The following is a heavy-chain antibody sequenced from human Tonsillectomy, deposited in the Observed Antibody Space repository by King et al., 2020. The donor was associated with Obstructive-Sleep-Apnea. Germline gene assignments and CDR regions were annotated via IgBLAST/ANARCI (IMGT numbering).Heavy chain of an antibody. Sequence: VQLQESGPGLVKPSETLSLTCTVSGGSISSYYWSWIRQPPGKGLEWIGYIYYSGSTNYNPSLTSRVTISVDTSKNQFSLNLSSVTAADTAVYYCARVKFEDSSGYYYFDYWGQGTLVTVSS. CDR2: IYYSGST. CDR1: GGSISSYY. CDR3: ARVKFEDSSGYYYFDY. V-gene: IGHV4-59*01. J-gene: IGHJ4*02. D-gene: IGHD3-22*01.